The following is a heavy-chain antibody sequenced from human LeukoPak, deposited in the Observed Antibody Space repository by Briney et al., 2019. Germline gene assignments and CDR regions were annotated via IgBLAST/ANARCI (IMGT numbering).Heavy chain of an antibody. V-gene: IGHV1-18*01. D-gene: IGHD2-2*01. J-gene: IGHJ4*02. CDR2: ISAYNGNT. Sequence: ASVKVSCKASGYTFTSYGISWVRQAPGQGLEWMGWISAYNGNTNYAQKLQGRVTMTTDTSTSTAYMELRSLRSDDTAVYYCARVGGLGYCSSTSCYAFDYWGQGTLVTVSS. CDR3: ARVGGLGYCSSTSCYAFDY. CDR1: GYTFTSYG.